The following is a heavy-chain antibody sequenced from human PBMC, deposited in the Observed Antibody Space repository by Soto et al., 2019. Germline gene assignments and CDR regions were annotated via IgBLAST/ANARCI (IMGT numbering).Heavy chain of an antibody. V-gene: IGHV1-18*01. CDR1: GYTFTSHG. Sequence: QLVQSGAEVKKPGASVKVSCKASGYTFTSHGISWVRQAPGQGLEWMGWVSGYNGNTNHAQKFQGRVTMTTDTSTTTAYMELRSLTSDDTAVYYCARDLGAKVYYWGQGTLVTVSS. D-gene: IGHD3-16*01. CDR2: VSGYNGNT. CDR3: ARDLGAKVYY. J-gene: IGHJ4*02.